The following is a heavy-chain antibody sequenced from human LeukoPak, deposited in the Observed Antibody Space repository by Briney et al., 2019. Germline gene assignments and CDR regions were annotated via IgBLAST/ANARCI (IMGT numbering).Heavy chain of an antibody. CDR1: GYSISSGYY. Sequence: SETLSLTCTVSGYSISSGYYWGWIRQPPGKGLEWIGSIYYSGSTYYNPSLKSRVTISVDTSKNQFSLKLSSVTAADTAVYYCARDGSFWSGLFDYWGQGTLVTVSS. J-gene: IGHJ4*02. V-gene: IGHV4-38-2*02. CDR3: ARDGSFWSGLFDY. D-gene: IGHD3-3*01. CDR2: IYYSGST.